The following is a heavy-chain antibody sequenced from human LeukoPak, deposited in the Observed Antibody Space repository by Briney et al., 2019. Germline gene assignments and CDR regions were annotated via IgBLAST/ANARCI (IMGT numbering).Heavy chain of an antibody. J-gene: IGHJ4*02. CDR3: ARDVTGRSFDY. CDR1: GFTFSSYW. Sequence: PGGSLRLSCAASGFTFSSYWMTWVRQAPGKGLEWVANIKEDGSEKYYVDSVKGRFTISRDNAKNSLYLQMNSLRAEDTAVYYCARDVTGRSFDYWGQGTPVTVSS. CDR2: IKEDGSEK. V-gene: IGHV3-7*01.